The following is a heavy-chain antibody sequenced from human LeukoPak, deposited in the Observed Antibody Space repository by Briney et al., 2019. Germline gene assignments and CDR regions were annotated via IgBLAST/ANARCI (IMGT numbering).Heavy chain of an antibody. CDR1: GYSFTSYW. J-gene: IGHJ4*02. CDR3: ARDLGYYYDSSGHRGGFDY. D-gene: IGHD3-22*01. V-gene: IGHV5-51*01. CDR2: IYPGDSDT. Sequence: GASLKISCKGSGYSFTSYWIGWVRPMPGKGLEWMGIIYPGDSDTRYSPSFQGQVTISADKSISTAYLQWSSLKASDTAMYYCARDLGYYYDSSGHRGGFDYWGQGTLVTVSS.